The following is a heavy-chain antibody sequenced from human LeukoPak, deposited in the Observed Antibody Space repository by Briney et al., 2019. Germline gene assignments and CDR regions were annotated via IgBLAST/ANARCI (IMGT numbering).Heavy chain of an antibody. D-gene: IGHD1-1*01. CDR2: IIPILGIA. CDR1: GGTFSSYA. Sequence: SVKVSCKASGGTFSSYAISWVRQAPGQGLEWMGRIIPILGIANYAQKFQGRVTITADKSTSTAYMELSSLRSEDTAVYYCARGVAIDRIGNNYYYGMDVWGQGTTVTVSS. CDR3: ARGVAIDRIGNNYYYGMDV. V-gene: IGHV1-69*04. J-gene: IGHJ6*02.